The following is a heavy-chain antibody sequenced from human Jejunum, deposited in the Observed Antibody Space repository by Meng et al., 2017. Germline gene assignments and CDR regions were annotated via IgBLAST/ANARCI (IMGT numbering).Heavy chain of an antibody. CDR2: IHQSGST. V-gene: IGHV4-34*01. Sequence: QVQLQQWGAGLLKPSETLSLTCAIYGGSFNNYYWSWIRQPPGEGLEWIGEIHQSGSTNYNPSLKSRVTISVDESKNQFFLELSSVTAADTAVYYCASLSSSWSGADYWGQGTLVTVSS. CDR1: GGSFNNYY. CDR3: ASLSSSWSGADY. J-gene: IGHJ4*02. D-gene: IGHD6-13*01.